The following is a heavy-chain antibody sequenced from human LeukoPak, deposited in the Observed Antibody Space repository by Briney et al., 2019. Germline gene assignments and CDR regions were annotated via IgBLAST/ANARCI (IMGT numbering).Heavy chain of an antibody. CDR3: ASYLYGSGKSSDAFDI. CDR2: ISAYNGNT. CDR1: GYTFTNYA. V-gene: IGHV1-18*01. Sequence: ASVKVSCKASGYTFTNYAMNWVRQAPGQGLEWMGWISAYNGNTNYAQKLQGRVTMTTDTSTSTAYMELRSLRSDDTAVYYCASYLYGSGKSSDAFDIWGQGTMVTVSS. D-gene: IGHD3-10*01. J-gene: IGHJ3*02.